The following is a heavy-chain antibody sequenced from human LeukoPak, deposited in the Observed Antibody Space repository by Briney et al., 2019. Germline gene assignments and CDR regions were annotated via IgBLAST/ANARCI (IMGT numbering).Heavy chain of an antibody. D-gene: IGHD5-18*01. CDR1: GYTFRDFG. CDR3: ARVTVGYSYGLEAKYSFDY. J-gene: IGHJ4*02. V-gene: IGHV1-18*01. CDR2: ITTYNGNT. Sequence: GASVKVSCKASGYTFRDFGISWVRQAPGQGLEWMGWITTYNGNTNYIQKLQGRVTMTTDTSTSTAYMELSSLRSEDTAVYYCARVTVGYSYGLEAKYSFDYWGQGTLVTVSS.